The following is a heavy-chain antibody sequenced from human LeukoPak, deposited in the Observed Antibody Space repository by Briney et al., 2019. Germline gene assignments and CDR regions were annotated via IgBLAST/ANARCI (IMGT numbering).Heavy chain of an antibody. CDR3: AKVGAPGAPALFRH. CDR2: ISGIIGST. CDR1: GFTFISYA. D-gene: IGHD4/OR15-4a*01. J-gene: IGHJ1*01. V-gene: IGHV3-23*01. Sequence: GGSLRLSCAASGFTFISYAMSWVRQAPAKGLEWVSGISGIIGSTYYADSVKGRFTISRDLSKNTLYLQLTSLKPEDPAVYCCAKVGAPGAPALFRHWRRGHVVSVSS.